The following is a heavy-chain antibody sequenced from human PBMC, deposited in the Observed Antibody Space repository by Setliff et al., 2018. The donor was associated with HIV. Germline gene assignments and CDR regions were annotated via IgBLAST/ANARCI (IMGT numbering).Heavy chain of an antibody. Sequence: SETLSLTCAVSGGSIRSSGYSWSWIRQPPGKGLEWIGFIYYSGATRYNPDLKSRVTISLDTSKNQFSLRLISVTAADTAIYYCARDPGQWLVKGGMDVWGQGIAVTVS. V-gene: IGHV4-61*08. CDR2: IYYSGAT. D-gene: IGHD6-19*01. J-gene: IGHJ6*02. CDR3: ARDPGQWLVKGGMDV. CDR1: GGSIRSSGYS.